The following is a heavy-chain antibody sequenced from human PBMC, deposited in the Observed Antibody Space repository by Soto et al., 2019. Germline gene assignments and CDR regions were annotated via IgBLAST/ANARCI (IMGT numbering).Heavy chain of an antibody. CDR1: GFSLSASGVG. J-gene: IGHJ4*02. CDR2: IYWDDDK. Sequence: SVPTLVNPTQTLTLTCTCSGFSLSASGVGVGWIRQPPGKSLEWLALIYWDDDKRYSPSLNSRLTITKDTSKSQVVLTMTNMDPVDTATYYCANSRRPPLLAYWGQGTLV. D-gene: IGHD2-21*02. CDR3: ANSRRPPLLAY. V-gene: IGHV2-5*02.